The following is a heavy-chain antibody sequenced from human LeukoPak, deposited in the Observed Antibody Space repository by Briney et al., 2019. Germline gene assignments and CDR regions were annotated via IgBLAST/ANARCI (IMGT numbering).Heavy chain of an antibody. Sequence: PSETLSLTCTVSGGSISSVDYYWSWIRQPPGKGLEWIGYIYYSGSTYYNPSLTSRLTISVDTSKNQFSLKLSSVTAADTAVYYCARGPQEPSRRITGYYYWGQGTLVAVSS. V-gene: IGHV4-30-4*02. CDR3: ARGPQEPSRRITGYYY. CDR2: IYYSGST. J-gene: IGHJ4*02. CDR1: GGSISSVDYY. D-gene: IGHD3-9*01.